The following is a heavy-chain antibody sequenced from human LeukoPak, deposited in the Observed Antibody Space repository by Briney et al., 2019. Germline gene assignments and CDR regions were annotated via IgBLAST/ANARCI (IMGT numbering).Heavy chain of an antibody. Sequence: ASVKVSCKASGYTFTSYGISWVRQAPGQGLEWMGWISAYNGNTNYAQKLQGRVTMTTDTSTSTAYMELRSLRSDDTAVYYCARVVVTMIVDTQSSYYYYYYMDVWGKGTTVTISS. CDR1: GYTFTSYG. CDR2: ISAYNGNT. CDR3: ARVVVTMIVDTQSSYYYYYYMDV. D-gene: IGHD3-22*01. J-gene: IGHJ6*03. V-gene: IGHV1-18*01.